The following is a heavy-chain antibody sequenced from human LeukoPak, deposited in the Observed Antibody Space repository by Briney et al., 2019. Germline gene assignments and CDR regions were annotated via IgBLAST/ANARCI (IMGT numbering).Heavy chain of an antibody. Sequence: ASVKVSCKASGYTFTSYDINWVRQATGQGLEWMGWMNPNSGNTGYAQKFQGRVTMTRNTSISTTYMELSSLRSEDTAVYYCARASGFGWGIAFDIWGQGTMVTVSS. CDR2: MNPNSGNT. CDR3: ARASGFGWGIAFDI. J-gene: IGHJ3*02. CDR1: GYTFTSYD. D-gene: IGHD6-13*01. V-gene: IGHV1-8*01.